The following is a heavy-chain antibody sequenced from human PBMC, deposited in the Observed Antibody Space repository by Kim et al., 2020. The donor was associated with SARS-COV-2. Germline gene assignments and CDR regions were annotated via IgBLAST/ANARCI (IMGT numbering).Heavy chain of an antibody. J-gene: IGHJ4*02. CDR2: T. CDR3: ARGSGWAFDY. V-gene: IGHV1-3*01. D-gene: IGHD6-19*01. Sequence: TKFSQKFRGRVTMTRDTSASTAYMELTSLRSEDTAIYYCARGSGWAFDYWGQGTLITVAS.